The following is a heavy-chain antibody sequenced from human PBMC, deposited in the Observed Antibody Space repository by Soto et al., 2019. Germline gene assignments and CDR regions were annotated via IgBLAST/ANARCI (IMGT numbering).Heavy chain of an antibody. CDR2: IIPILGIA. J-gene: IGHJ4*02. Sequence: QVPLVQSGAEVKKPGSSVKVSCKASGGTFSSYTISWVRQAPGQGLEWMGRIIPILGIANYAQKFQGRVTITADKSTSTAYMELSSLRSEDTAVYYCASLSVVVADDPDYWGQGTLVTVSS. D-gene: IGHD2-15*01. CDR3: ASLSVVVADDPDY. CDR1: GGTFSSYT. V-gene: IGHV1-69*02.